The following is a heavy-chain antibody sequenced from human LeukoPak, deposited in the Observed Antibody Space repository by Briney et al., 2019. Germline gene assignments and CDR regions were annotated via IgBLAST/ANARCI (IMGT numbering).Heavy chain of an antibody. J-gene: IGHJ5*02. D-gene: IGHD4-23*01. CDR1: GYTFTSYY. V-gene: IGHV1-46*01. CDR2: INTSGGST. Sequence: GASVKVSCKASGYTFTSYYMHWVRQAPGQGLEWMGIINTSGGSTTYAQKFQGGVSMTRDTSTSTVYLEVSSLRSEDTAVYYCARSQGGNTLWFDPWGQGTLVTVSS. CDR3: ARSQGGNTLWFDP.